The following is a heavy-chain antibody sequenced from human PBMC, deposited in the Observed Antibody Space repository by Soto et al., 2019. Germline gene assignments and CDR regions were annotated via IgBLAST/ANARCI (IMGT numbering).Heavy chain of an antibody. Sequence: PGGSLRLSCAASGLTSSNAWMNWVRQAPGKGLEWVGRIKSKNDGGTTEYNAPVKGRFTISRDDSKDTLYLQMNSLKTEDTALYYCTTDAEWGIWGQGTMVTVSS. CDR2: IKSKNDGGTT. V-gene: IGHV3-15*07. J-gene: IGHJ4*03. D-gene: IGHD2-8*01. CDR1: GLTSSNAW. CDR3: TTDAEWGI.